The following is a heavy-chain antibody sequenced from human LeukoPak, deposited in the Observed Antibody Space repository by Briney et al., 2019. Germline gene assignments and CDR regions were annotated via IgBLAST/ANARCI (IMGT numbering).Heavy chain of an antibody. Sequence: PGGSLRLSCAASGFTFSIYAMSWVRQAPGKGLEWVSSITSSGTGTFYADSVKGRLTISRDNSENTLYLQMNSLRVEDTAVYYRAKDRPNYYDSSGHYYRRNGDYWGQGTLVTVSS. V-gene: IGHV3-23*01. D-gene: IGHD3-22*01. J-gene: IGHJ4*02. CDR2: ITSSGTGT. CDR3: AKDRPNYYDSSGHYYRRNGDY. CDR1: GFTFSIYA.